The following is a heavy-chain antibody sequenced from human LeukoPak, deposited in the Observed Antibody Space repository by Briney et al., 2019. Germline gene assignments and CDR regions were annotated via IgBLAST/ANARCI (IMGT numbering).Heavy chain of an antibody. J-gene: IGHJ4*02. D-gene: IGHD3-22*01. Sequence: SVEVSCKASGGTFSSYAISWVRQAPGQGLEWMGGIIPIFGTANYAQKFQGRVTITADESTSTAYMELSSLRSEDTAVYYCARDMNPTYYYDSSGYYPDLDYWGQGTLVTVSS. CDR1: GGTFSSYA. CDR2: IIPIFGTA. V-gene: IGHV1-69*01. CDR3: ARDMNPTYYYDSSGYYPDLDY.